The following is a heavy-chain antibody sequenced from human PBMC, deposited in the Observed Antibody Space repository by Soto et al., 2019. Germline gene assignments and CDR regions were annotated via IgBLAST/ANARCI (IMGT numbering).Heavy chain of an antibody. CDR3: AMTPSPGTAFDY. CDR2: IYYSGNT. Sequence: TLSLTCTVSGGSISSGGYYWSWIRQHPGKGPEWIGYIYYSGNTYYNPSLKSRITISIDTSKNQFSLKLSSVTAADTAVYYCAMTPSPGTAFDYWGQGTLVTVSS. J-gene: IGHJ4*02. CDR1: GGSISSGGYY. V-gene: IGHV4-31*03. D-gene: IGHD5-18*01.